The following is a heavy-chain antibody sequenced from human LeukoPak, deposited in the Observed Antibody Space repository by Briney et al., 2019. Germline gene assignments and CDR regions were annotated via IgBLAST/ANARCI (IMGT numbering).Heavy chain of an antibody. D-gene: IGHD5-18*01. V-gene: IGHV3-30*18. CDR3: AKVDTAMAFDY. CDR1: GFTFSSYG. J-gene: IGHJ4*02. Sequence: GRSLRLSCAASGFTFSSYGMHWVRQAPGKGLKWVAVISYDGSNKYYADSVKGRFTISRDNSKNTLYLQMNSLRAEDTAVYYCAKVDTAMAFDYWGQGTLVTVSS. CDR2: ISYDGSNK.